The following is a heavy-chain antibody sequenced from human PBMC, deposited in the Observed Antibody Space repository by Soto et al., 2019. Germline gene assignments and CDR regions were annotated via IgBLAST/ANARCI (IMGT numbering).Heavy chain of an antibody. CDR2: ICYSGST. D-gene: IGHD6-13*01. CDR3: AIDSVAATRGWFDP. J-gene: IGHJ5*02. CDR1: GGSISSYY. V-gene: IGHV4-59*01. Sequence: PSETLSLTCTVSGGSISSYYWSWIRQPPGKGLEWIGYICYSGSTNYNPSLKSRVTISVDTSKNHFSLKLSSVTAADTAVYYCAIDSVAATRGWFDPWGQGTLVTASS.